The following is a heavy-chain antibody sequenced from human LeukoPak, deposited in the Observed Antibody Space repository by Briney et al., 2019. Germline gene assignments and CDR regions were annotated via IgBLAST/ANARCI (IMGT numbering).Heavy chain of an antibody. Sequence: SQTLSLTCTVSGGSISSGSYYWSWIRQPAGKGLEWIGRIYTSGSTNYNPSLKSRVTISVDTSKNQFSLKLSSVTAADTAVYYCARGLAARRIVRYYHYMDVWGKGTTVTASS. CDR1: GGSISSGSYY. V-gene: IGHV4-61*02. CDR3: ARGLAARRIVRYYHYMDV. D-gene: IGHD6-6*01. J-gene: IGHJ6*03. CDR2: IYTSGST.